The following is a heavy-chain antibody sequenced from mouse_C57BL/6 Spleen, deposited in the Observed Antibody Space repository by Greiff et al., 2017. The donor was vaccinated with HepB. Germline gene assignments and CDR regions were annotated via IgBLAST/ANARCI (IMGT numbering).Heavy chain of an antibody. CDR3: ARSSGSSSFPYYFDY. CDR1: GYTFTSYW. J-gene: IGHJ2*01. D-gene: IGHD1-1*01. CDR2: IDPSDSYT. V-gene: IGHV1-59*01. Sequence: QVQLQQPGAELVRPGTSVKLSCKASGYTFTSYWMHWVKQRPGQGLEWIGVIDPSDSYTNYNQKFKGKATLTVDTSSSTAYMQLSSLTSEDSAVYYCARSSGSSSFPYYFDYWGQVTTLTVSS.